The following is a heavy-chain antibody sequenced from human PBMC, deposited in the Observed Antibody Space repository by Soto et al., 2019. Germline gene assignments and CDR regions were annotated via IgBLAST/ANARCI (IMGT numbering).Heavy chain of an antibody. Sequence: ASVKVSCKASGYTFTGYYMHWVRQAPGQGLEWMGWINPNSGGTNYAQKFQGRVTMTRDTSISTAYMELSRLRSDDTAVYYCAREVVTASRPDLPLVFQHWGQGTLVTVSS. D-gene: IGHD2-21*02. CDR2: INPNSGGT. CDR1: GYTFTGYY. V-gene: IGHV1-2*02. J-gene: IGHJ1*01. CDR3: AREVVTASRPDLPLVFQH.